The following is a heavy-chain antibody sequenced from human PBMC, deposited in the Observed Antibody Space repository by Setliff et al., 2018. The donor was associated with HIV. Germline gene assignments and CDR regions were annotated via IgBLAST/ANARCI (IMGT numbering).Heavy chain of an antibody. Sequence: SETLSLTCTVSGGSIYGSDYYWGWIRQPPGKGLESIGEIHHGGSTNYMPSLKNRVTISVDTSKNQFSLTLRSLTAADTAVYYCARGAYRFDSWGQGNLVTVSS. CDR1: GGSIYGSDYY. J-gene: IGHJ5*01. CDR2: IHHGGST. CDR3: ARGAYRFDS. D-gene: IGHD2-2*01. V-gene: IGHV4-39*07.